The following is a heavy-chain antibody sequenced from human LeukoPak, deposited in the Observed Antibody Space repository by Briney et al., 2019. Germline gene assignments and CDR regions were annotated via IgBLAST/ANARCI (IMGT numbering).Heavy chain of an antibody. CDR2: ISGYGGST. CDR1: GFTFDDYA. J-gene: IGHJ3*02. D-gene: IGHD3-22*01. V-gene: IGHV3-43*02. CDR3: AKDYHITMIVVVINYAFDI. Sequence: GGSLRLSCAASGFTFDDYAMHWVRQAPGKGLEWVSLISGYGGSTYYADSVKGRFTISRDNSKNSLYLQMNSLRTEDTALYYCAKDYHITMIVVVINYAFDIWGQGTMVTVSS.